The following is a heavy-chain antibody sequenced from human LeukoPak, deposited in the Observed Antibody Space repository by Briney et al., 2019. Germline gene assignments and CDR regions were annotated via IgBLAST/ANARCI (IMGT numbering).Heavy chain of an antibody. Sequence: GGSLRLSCAASGFTFSSYGMHWVRQAPGKGLEWVAFIRYDGSNKYYADSVKGRFTISRDNSKNTLYLQMNSLRAEDTAVYYCVKAIVVVPAAPMDYWGQGTLVTVSS. V-gene: IGHV3-30*02. CDR1: GFTFSSYG. CDR3: VKAIVVVPAAPMDY. D-gene: IGHD2-2*01. CDR2: IRYDGSNK. J-gene: IGHJ4*02.